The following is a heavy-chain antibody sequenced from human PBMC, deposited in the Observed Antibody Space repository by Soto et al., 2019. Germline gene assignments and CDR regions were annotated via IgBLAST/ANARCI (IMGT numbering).Heavy chain of an antibody. J-gene: IGHJ4*02. CDR3: ATQPGGGGY. CDR1: GFTVSNNY. CDR2: IYSGGYT. D-gene: IGHD3-10*01. Sequence: EVQLVESGGGLIQPGGSLRLSCAVSGFTVSNNYMSWVRQAPGKGLEGVSVIYSGGYTAYGDSVKGRFTISRDNSKNTIYLKMKSRGAEARAVFYGATQPGGGGYWGQGTLVTVSS. V-gene: IGHV3-53*01.